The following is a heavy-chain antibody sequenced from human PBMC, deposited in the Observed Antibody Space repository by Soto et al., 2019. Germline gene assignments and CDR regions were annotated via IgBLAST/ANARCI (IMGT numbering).Heavy chain of an antibody. CDR2: ISGSGGST. CDR1: GFTFSSYA. J-gene: IGHJ5*02. CDR3: AKDRTPRGTIFGVVIKT. V-gene: IGHV3-23*01. D-gene: IGHD3-3*01. Sequence: GGSLRLSCAASGFTFSSYAMSWVRQAPGKGLEWVSAISGSGGSTYYADSVKGRFTISRDNSKNTLYLQMNSLRAEDTAVYYCAKDRTPRGTIFGVVIKTWGQGPLVTVSS.